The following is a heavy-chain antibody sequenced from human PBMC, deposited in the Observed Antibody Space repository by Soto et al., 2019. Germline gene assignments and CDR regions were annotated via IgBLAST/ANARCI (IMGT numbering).Heavy chain of an antibody. CDR1: EFTFSGFE. CDR2: IGRSGETI. V-gene: IGHV3-48*03. D-gene: IGHD6-6*01. J-gene: IGHJ5*02. CDR3: ATDSRGGAARSRPFYS. Sequence: GGSLRPSGRGPEFTFSGFETDGCAQTPGKGLECVTYIGRSGETISCADAVKGSFTIARDDANSALFFHMNALRHEDTGIYYCATDSRGGAARSRPFYSWGQGTLVTVSS.